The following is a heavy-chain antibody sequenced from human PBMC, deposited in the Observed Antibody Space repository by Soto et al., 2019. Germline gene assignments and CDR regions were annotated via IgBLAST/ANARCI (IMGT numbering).Heavy chain of an antibody. Sequence: ASVKVSCKASGGTFSSYAISWVRQAPGQGLEWMGGIIPIFGTANYAQKFQGRVTITADESTSTAYMELSSLRSEDTAVYYCARVDYYDSSGYYPFDYWGQGTLVTVSS. J-gene: IGHJ4*02. CDR3: ARVDYYDSSGYYPFDY. CDR2: IIPIFGTA. CDR1: GGTFSSYA. D-gene: IGHD3-22*01. V-gene: IGHV1-69*13.